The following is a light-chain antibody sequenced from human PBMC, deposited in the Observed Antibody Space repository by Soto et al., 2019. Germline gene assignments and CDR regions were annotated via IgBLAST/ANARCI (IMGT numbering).Light chain of an antibody. J-gene: IGKJ3*01. V-gene: IGKV2-28*01. Sequence: DIVMTQSPLSLPVTPGEPASISCRSSQSLLNSNGNNHLNWYLQKPGQSPQLLIYLGSNRASGVPDRFSGSGSGTDFTLKISRVEAEDVGVYYCMQGLQFPLTFGPGTKVDIK. CDR1: QSLLNSNGNNH. CDR3: MQGLQFPLT. CDR2: LGS.